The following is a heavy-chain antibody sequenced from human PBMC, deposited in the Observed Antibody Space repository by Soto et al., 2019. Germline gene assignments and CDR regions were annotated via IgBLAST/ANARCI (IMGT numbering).Heavy chain of an antibody. Sequence: EASVKVSCKVSGSTLIELSIHWVRQAPGKGLEWMGGFDPEDVKTIYAQKFQGRVTMTEDTSNNTAYMELSSLRSEDTAVYYCARGGSLYWYFDLWGRGTLVTVSS. CDR2: FDPEDVKT. V-gene: IGHV1-24*01. J-gene: IGHJ2*01. D-gene: IGHD1-26*01. CDR3: ARGGSLYWYFDL. CDR1: GSTLIELS.